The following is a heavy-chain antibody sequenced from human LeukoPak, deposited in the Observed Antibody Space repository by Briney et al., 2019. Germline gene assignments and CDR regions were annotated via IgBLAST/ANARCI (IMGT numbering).Heavy chain of an antibody. CDR3: AKGGVAVAGTPNQGYFDY. J-gene: IGHJ4*02. D-gene: IGHD6-19*01. V-gene: IGHV3-9*01. CDR1: GFTFGGFA. CDR2: ISWNSALI. Sequence: GGSLRLSCVASGFTFGGFAMHWVRLTLAKGLEWVAGISWNSALIAYADSVKGRSTISRDNARNSLYLQMNSLRPEDTAFYYCAKGGVAVAGTPNQGYFDYWGQGTLVTVSS.